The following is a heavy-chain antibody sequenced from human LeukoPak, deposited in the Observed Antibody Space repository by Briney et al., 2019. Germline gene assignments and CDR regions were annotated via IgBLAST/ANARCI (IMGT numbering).Heavy chain of an antibody. CDR1: GFTFSDYY. CDR2: MSSSGSII. Sequence: GGSLRLSCAASGFTFSDYYMSWIRQAPGKGLEWLSYMSSSGSIILYADSVKGRFTISRDNAKNSLYLQMNSLRAEDTAVYYCANGYSYVRTYWGQGTLVTVSS. CDR3: ANGYSYVRTY. D-gene: IGHD5-18*01. V-gene: IGHV3-11*01. J-gene: IGHJ4*02.